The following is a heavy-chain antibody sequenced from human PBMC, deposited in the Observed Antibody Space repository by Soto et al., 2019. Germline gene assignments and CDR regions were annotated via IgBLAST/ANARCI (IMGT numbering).Heavy chain of an antibody. J-gene: IGHJ6*02. CDR3: AGDFYYNMDV. Sequence: EVQLVESGGGLVHPGGSLKLSCAASGFPFNGSAMNWVGQASGKGLEWVGRIRSKPNNYATEYAASLKGRFTISRDDSKNTAYLQMNSLKTEDTAVYYCAGDFYYNMDVWGQGTTVTVSS. CDR1: GFPFNGSA. V-gene: IGHV3-73*02. CDR2: IRSKPNNYAT.